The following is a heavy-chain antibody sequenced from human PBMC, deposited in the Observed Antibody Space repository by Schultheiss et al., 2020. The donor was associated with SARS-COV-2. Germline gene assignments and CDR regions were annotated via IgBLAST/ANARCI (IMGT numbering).Heavy chain of an antibody. CDR3: ARDVVGGTRYGMDV. CDR1: GFIFSDYG. Sequence: GGSLRLSCAASGFIFSDYGMHWVRQAPGKGLEWVALISYDGSNEYYADSVKGRFTISRDTSKNTLSLQMNSLRVEDTAVYYCARDVVGGTRYGMDVWGQGTTVTVAS. J-gene: IGHJ6*02. V-gene: IGHV3-30*03. D-gene: IGHD1-26*01. CDR2: ISYDGSNE.